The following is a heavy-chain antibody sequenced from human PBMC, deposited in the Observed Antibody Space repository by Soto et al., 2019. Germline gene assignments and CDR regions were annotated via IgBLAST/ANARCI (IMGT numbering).Heavy chain of an antibody. CDR1: GGSISSGDYY. CDR3: ARETVGSDFWSGYYIDY. Sequence: PSGTLSLTCTVSGGSISSGDYYWSWIRQPPGKGLEWIGYIYYSGSTYYNPPLKSRVTISVDTSKNQFSLKLSSVTAADTAVYYCARETVGSDFWSGYYIDYWGQGTLVTVSS. CDR2: IYYSGST. V-gene: IGHV4-30-4*01. J-gene: IGHJ4*02. D-gene: IGHD3-3*01.